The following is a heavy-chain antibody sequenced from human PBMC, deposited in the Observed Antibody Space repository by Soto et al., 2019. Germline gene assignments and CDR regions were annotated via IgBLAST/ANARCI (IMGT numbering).Heavy chain of an antibody. V-gene: IGHV1-18*01. CDR3: ARDLGGLGSCRSTSCYAEPYNWFGP. D-gene: IGHD2-2*01. Sequence: ASVKVSCKASGYTFTSYGISWVRQAPGQGLEWMGWISAYNGNTNYAQKLQGRVTMTTDTSTSTAYMERRSLRADETAVYYCARDLGGLGSCRSTSCYAEPYNWFGPWGQGTLVTVSS. CDR2: ISAYNGNT. CDR1: GYTFTSYG. J-gene: IGHJ5*02.